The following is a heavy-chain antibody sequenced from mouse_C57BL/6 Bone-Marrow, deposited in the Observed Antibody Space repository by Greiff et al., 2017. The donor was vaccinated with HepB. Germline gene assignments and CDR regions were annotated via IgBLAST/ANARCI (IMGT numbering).Heavy chain of an antibody. CDR1: GFTFSSYT. V-gene: IGHV5-9*01. D-gene: IGHD2-5*01. CDR3: ARQDSNSLFDY. Sequence: EVQLVESGGGLVKPGGSLKLSCAASGFTFSSYTMSWVRQTPEKRLEWVATISGGGGNTYYPDSVKGRFTISRDNAKNTLYLQMSSLRSEDTALYYCARQDSNSLFDYWGQGTTLTVSS. J-gene: IGHJ2*01. CDR2: ISGGGGNT.